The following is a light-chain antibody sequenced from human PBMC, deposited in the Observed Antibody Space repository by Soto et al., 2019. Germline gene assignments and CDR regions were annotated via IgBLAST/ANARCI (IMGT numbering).Light chain of an antibody. Sequence: QSALTQPASVSGSPGQSITISCTGTRSDVGAYKYVSWYQQHPGKAPKLMIYEVSNRPSGVSNRFSGSKSGNTASLTISGLQAEDEADYYCSSYTSSNTLFGGGTKVTVL. V-gene: IGLV2-14*01. CDR1: RSDVGAYKY. CDR3: SSYTSSNTL. J-gene: IGLJ2*01. CDR2: EVS.